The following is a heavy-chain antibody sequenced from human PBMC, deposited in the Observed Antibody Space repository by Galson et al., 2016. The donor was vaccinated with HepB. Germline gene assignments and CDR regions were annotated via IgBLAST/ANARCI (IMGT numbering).Heavy chain of an antibody. D-gene: IGHD3-10*01. V-gene: IGHV3-23*01. Sequence: SLRLSCAASGFTFTNYSMNWVRQAPGKGLEWVAGIGGDGGGTYYADSVKGRFTISRDNAKNTLYLQMNSLRAEDTAVYYCAKSAHGTGYYCGMDVWAKGTTVTV. CDR3: AKSAHGTGYYCGMDV. J-gene: IGHJ6*04. CDR1: GFTFTNYS. CDR2: IGGDGGGT.